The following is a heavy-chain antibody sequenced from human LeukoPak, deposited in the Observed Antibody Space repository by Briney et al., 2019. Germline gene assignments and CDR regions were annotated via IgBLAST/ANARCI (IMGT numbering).Heavy chain of an antibody. CDR2: ISGGGGST. J-gene: IGHJ4*02. CDR1: GFTFSSNA. V-gene: IGHV3-23*01. CDR3: AKGLGSGWYLFEY. Sequence: GSLRLSCAGSGFTFSSNAMSWVGQAPGKGLEWVSAISGGGGSTYYADSVKGRFTISRDDSKNTLYVQMNSLRAEDTAVYYCAKGLGSGWYLFEYWGQGTLVTVSS. D-gene: IGHD6-19*01.